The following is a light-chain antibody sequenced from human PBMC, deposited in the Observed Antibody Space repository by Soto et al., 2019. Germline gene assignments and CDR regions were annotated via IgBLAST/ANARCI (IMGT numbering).Light chain of an antibody. CDR2: DAS. CDR1: QSISSW. Sequence: DIPTPQSPSTLSTCVGDSDTITCRASQSISSWLAWYPQKPGKASKLLIYDASSLKSGVPSRCGGSGSGTEFTLTISSLQPDDFATYYCQQYSTYSNTFGQGTKVDIK. CDR3: QQYSTYSNT. J-gene: IGKJ2*01. V-gene: IGKV1-5*01.